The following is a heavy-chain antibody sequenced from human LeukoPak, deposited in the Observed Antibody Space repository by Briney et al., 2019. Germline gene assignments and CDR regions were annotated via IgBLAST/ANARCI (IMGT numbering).Heavy chain of an antibody. CDR2: ITYSGTT. CDR3: ARVGILWWSFDP. V-gene: IGHV4-59*01. D-gene: IGHD2-21*01. Sequence: SETLSLTCTVSGGSISNYFWSWIRQPPGKGLEWIGFITYSGTTDHNPSLRSRVTISVDASKNQFSLKLSSVTAADTAVYYCARVGILWWSFDPWGQGTLVTVSS. CDR1: GGSISNYF. J-gene: IGHJ5*02.